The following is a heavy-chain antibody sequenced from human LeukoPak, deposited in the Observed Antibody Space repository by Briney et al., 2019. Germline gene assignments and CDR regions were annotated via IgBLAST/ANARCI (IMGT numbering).Heavy chain of an antibody. V-gene: IGHV3-21*06. D-gene: IGHD3-16*01. CDR1: GFTFSSYS. J-gene: IGHJ4*02. Sequence: GGSLRLSCAASGFTFSSYSVNWVRQAPGKGLEWVSAISSISTYIYYADSVKGRFTISRDNAKNSLYLQMNSLRAEDTAVYYCARVRWGGLYYFDYWGQGTLVTVSS. CDR2: ISSISTYI. CDR3: ARVRWGGLYYFDY.